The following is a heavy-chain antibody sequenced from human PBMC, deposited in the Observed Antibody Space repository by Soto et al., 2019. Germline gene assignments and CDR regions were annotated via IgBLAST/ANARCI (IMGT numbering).Heavy chain of an antibody. CDR1: GFTFSSYG. CDR3: ARVTFRGYSGYDSSIDY. Sequence: GGSRRLSCAASGFTFSSYGMHWVRQAPGKGLEWVAVIWYDGSNKYYADSVKGRFTISRDNSKNTLYLQMNSLRAEDTAVYYCARVTFRGYSGYDSSIDYWGQGTLVTVSS. CDR2: IWYDGSNK. J-gene: IGHJ4*02. D-gene: IGHD5-12*01. V-gene: IGHV3-33*01.